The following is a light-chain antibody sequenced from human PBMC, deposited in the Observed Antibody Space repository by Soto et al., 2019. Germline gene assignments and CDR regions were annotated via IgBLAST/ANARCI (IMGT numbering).Light chain of an antibody. V-gene: IGKV3-20*01. CDR3: QQYGSSRWT. Sequence: EIVLTQSPGTLSLSPGERATLSCRASQSVSSSYLAWYQQKPGQAPRLLIYGASTRATGIPDRFSGSGSGTDFTLTISTLEPEDVAVYYCQQYGSSRWTFGQGTKV. J-gene: IGKJ1*01. CDR1: QSVSSSY. CDR2: GAS.